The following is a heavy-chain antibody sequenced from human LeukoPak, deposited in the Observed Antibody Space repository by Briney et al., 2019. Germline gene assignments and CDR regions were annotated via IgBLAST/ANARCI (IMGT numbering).Heavy chain of an antibody. Sequence: GGSLRLSCAASGFTFSSYGMSWVRQAPGKGLEWVSAISGSGGSTYYADSVKGRFTISRDNSKNTLYLQMNSLRAEDTAVYYCARKAGYYYGSGDYWGQGILVTVSS. V-gene: IGHV3-23*01. CDR3: ARKAGYYYGSGDY. CDR2: ISGSGGST. CDR1: GFTFSSYG. D-gene: IGHD3-10*01. J-gene: IGHJ4*02.